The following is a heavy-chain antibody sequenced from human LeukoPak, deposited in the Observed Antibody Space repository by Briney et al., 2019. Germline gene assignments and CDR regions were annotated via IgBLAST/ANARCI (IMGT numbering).Heavy chain of an antibody. D-gene: IGHD3-16*01. CDR2: INPSTGDT. CDR3: ARDRFRGSYTGHGFDI. Sequence: GASVKVSCKASGYIFTDYYMHWVRQAPGQGLEWMGWINPSTGDTNYAQKFQGRVTMTRDTSINTAYMELSRLRSDDTAVFYCARDRFRGSYTGHGFDIWGQGTMVTVSS. J-gene: IGHJ3*02. CDR1: GYIFTDYY. V-gene: IGHV1-2*02.